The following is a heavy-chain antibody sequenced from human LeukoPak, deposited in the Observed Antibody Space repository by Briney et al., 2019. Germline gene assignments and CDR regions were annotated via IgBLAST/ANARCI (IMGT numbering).Heavy chain of an antibody. D-gene: IGHD2-21*01. V-gene: IGHV4-38-2*01. Sequence: SETLSLTCAVSGYSISSGYYWGWIQQPPGKGLEWIGSIYHSGSTYYNPSLKSRVTISVDTSKNQFPLKLSSVTAADTAVYYCARREYCGGDCYFDYWGQGTLVTVSS. CDR2: IYHSGST. CDR1: GYSISSGYY. J-gene: IGHJ4*02. CDR3: ARREYCGGDCYFDY.